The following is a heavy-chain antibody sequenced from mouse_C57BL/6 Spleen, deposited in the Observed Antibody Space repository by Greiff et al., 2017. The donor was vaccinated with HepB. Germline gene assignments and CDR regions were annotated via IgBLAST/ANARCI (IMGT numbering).Heavy chain of an antibody. J-gene: IGHJ1*03. Sequence: VQLQQPGAELVKPGASVKLSCKASGYTFTSYWMHWVKQRPGQGLEWIGMIHPNSGSTNYNEKFKSKATLTEDKSSSTAYMQLSSLTSEDSAVYYCARGGVFYWYFDVWGTGTTVTVSS. CDR2: IHPNSGST. CDR3: ARGGVFYWYFDV. CDR1: GYTFTSYW. V-gene: IGHV1-64*01. D-gene: IGHD1-1*02.